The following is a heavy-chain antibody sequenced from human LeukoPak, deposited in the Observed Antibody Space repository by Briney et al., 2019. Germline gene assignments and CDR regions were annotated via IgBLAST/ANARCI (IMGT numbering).Heavy chain of an antibody. V-gene: IGHV1-46*01. Sequence: ASVKVSCKASGYTFTSYGISWVRQAPGQGLEWMGIINPSGGSTSYAQKFQGRVTMTRDTSTSTVYMELSSLRSEDTAVYYCARRVVYGYLGYYYYGMDVWGQGTTVTVSS. CDR3: ARRVVYGYLGYYYYGMDV. J-gene: IGHJ6*02. CDR1: GYTFTSYG. D-gene: IGHD5-18*01. CDR2: INPSGGST.